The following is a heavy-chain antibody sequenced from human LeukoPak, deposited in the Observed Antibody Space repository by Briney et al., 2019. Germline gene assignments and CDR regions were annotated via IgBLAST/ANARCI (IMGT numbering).Heavy chain of an antibody. CDR3: AREKGSYSSVRFPDY. V-gene: IGHV3-33*01. J-gene: IGHJ4*02. CDR1: GFTFSSYG. CDR2: IWYDGSNK. Sequence: PGGSLRLSCAASGFTFSSYGMHWVRQAPGKGLEWVAVIWYDGSNKYYAGSVKGRFTISRDNSKNTLYLQMNSLRAEDTAVYYCAREKGSYSSVRFPDYWGQGTLVTVSS. D-gene: IGHD6-19*01.